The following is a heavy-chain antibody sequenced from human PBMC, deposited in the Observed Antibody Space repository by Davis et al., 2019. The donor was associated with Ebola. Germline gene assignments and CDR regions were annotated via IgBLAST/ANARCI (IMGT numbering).Heavy chain of an antibody. J-gene: IGHJ6*02. CDR1: GFTFSSYS. CDR2: ISSSSSTI. V-gene: IGHV3-48*02. CDR3: ARDRKVTTVGPYYYYGMDV. D-gene: IGHD4-11*01. Sequence: GESLKISCAASGFTFSSYSMNWVRQAPGKGLEWVSYISSSSSTIYYADSVKGRFTISRDNAKNSLYLQMNSLRDEDTAVYYCARDRKVTTVGPYYYYGMDVWGQGTTVTVSS.